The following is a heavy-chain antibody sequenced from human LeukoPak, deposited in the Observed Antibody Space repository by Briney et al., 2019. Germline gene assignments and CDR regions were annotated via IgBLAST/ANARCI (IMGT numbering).Heavy chain of an antibody. J-gene: IGHJ4*02. D-gene: IGHD1-26*01. V-gene: IGHV3-53*01. CDR2: IYTGGGT. CDR3: AREGSGTYLNY. Sequence: PGGSLTLSCAASGFTVSTTYMTWVHQAPGKGLEWVSVIYTGGGTYYADSVRGRFTISRDNSKNTVYLQMSSLRGDDTAVYYCAREGSGTYLNYWGQGTLVTVSS. CDR1: GFTVSTTY.